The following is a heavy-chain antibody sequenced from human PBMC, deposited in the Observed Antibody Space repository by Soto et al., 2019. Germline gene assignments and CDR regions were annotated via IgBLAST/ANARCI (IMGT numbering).Heavy chain of an antibody. CDR3: AREERKWLTSLDY. V-gene: IGHV3-33*01. CDR1: GFTFSSYG. J-gene: IGHJ4*02. CDR2: IWYDGSNK. Sequence: GGSLRLSCAASGFTFSSYGMHWVRQAPGKGLEWVAVIWYDGSNKYYADSVKGRFTISRDNSKNTLYLQMNSLRAEDTAVYYCAREERKWLTSLDYWGQGTLVTVSS. D-gene: IGHD6-19*01.